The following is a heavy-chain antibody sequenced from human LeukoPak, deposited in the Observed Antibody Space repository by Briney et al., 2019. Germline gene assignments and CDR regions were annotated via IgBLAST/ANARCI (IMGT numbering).Heavy chain of an antibody. Sequence: GGSLRLSCAASGFTFSSYGMNWVRQAPGKGLEWVSSISSSSSYIYYADSVKGRFTISRDNAKNSLYLQMNSLRAEDTAVYYCARGAFGDPPTYWGQGTLVTVSS. CDR2: ISSSSSYI. J-gene: IGHJ4*02. D-gene: IGHD3-10*01. CDR3: ARGAFGDPPTY. CDR1: GFTFSSYG. V-gene: IGHV3-21*01.